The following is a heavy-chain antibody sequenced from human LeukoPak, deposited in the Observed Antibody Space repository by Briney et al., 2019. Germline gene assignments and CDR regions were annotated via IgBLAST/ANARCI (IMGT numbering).Heavy chain of an antibody. J-gene: IGHJ4*02. CDR1: GFTFSSAW. CDR3: TTALTHNFDY. Sequence: PGGSLRLSCAASGFTFSSAWMTWVRQAPGKGLEWVGRIKSKTDGGTTEFAAPVKGRFTISRDDSKNTLFLQMNSLKTEDTAVYYCTTALTHNFDYWGQGTLVTVSP. CDR2: IKSKTDGGTT. V-gene: IGHV3-15*01.